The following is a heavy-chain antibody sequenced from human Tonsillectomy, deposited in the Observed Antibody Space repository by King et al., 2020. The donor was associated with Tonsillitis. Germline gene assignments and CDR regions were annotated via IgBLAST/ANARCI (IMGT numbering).Heavy chain of an antibody. CDR3: ARASGLVFDY. CDR1: GDSVSTNSVG. J-gene: IGHJ4*02. V-gene: IGHV6-1*01. D-gene: IGHD1-26*01. CDR2: TYYRSKWYN. Sequence: VQLPQSGPGLVKPSQTLSLTCVISGDSVSTNSVGWSWIRQSPSRGLEWLGRTYYRSKWYNDYAVSVKSRITINPDISKNQISLQLNSVTPEDTAVYYCARASGLVFDYWGQGILVTVSS.